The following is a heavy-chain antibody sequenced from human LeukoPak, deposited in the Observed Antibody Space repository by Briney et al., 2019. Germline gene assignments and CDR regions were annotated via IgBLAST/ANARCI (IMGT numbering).Heavy chain of an antibody. J-gene: IGHJ4*02. CDR3: ARSVNRITMVRGAPIDY. Sequence: ASVKVSCKASGYTFTSYAMHWVRQAPGQRLEWMGWINAGNGNTKYSQKFQGRVTITRDTSASTAYMELSSLRSEDTAVYYCARSVNRITMVRGAPIDYWGQGTLVTVSS. V-gene: IGHV1-3*01. D-gene: IGHD3-10*01. CDR1: GYTFTSYA. CDR2: INAGNGNT.